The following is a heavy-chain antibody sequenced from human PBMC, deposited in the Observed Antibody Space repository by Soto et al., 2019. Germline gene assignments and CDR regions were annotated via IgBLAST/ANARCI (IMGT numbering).Heavy chain of an antibody. CDR2: IYHSGST. CDR3: ARQGYSYGSDFDY. D-gene: IGHD5-18*01. V-gene: IGHV4-30-2*03. CDR1: GGSISSGGYS. Sequence: SETLSLTCAVSGGSISSGGYSWSWIRQPPGKGLEWIGYIYHSGSTYYNPSLKSRVTISVDTSKNQFSLKLSSVTAADTAVYYCARQGYSYGSDFDYWGQGTLVTVSS. J-gene: IGHJ4*02.